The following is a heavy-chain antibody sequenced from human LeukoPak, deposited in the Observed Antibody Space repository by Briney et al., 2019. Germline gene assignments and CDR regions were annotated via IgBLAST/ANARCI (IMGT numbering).Heavy chain of an antibody. J-gene: IGHJ4*02. CDR3: ARHSGWGSGGPLGY. V-gene: IGHV4-61*02. Sequence: SETLSLTCTVSGGSISSGNYYWSWIRQPAGKGLEWIGRIWTDGGTSYKPSLKSRVTISIDTSKSQFSLRLSSVTAADTAVYYRARHSGWGSGGPLGYWGQGTLVTVSS. CDR1: GGSISSGNYY. CDR2: IWTDGGT. D-gene: IGHD7-27*01.